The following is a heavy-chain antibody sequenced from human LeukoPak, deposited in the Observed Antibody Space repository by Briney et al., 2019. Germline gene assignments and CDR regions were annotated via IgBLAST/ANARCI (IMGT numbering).Heavy chain of an antibody. CDR3: ARDLSYDSSGYLY. CDR2: IWYDGSNK. V-gene: IGHV3-33*01. CDR1: GFTFSSYG. Sequence: GRSLRLSCAASGFTFSSYGMHWVRQAPGKGLGWVAVIWYDGSNKYYADSVKGRFTISRDNSKNTLYLQMNSLRAEDTAVYYCARDLSYDSSGYLYWGQGTLVTVSS. J-gene: IGHJ4*02. D-gene: IGHD3-22*01.